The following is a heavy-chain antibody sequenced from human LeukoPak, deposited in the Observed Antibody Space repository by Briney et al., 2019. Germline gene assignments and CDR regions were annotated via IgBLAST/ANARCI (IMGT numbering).Heavy chain of an antibody. D-gene: IGHD2-15*01. CDR2: ISDRDGST. CDR1: AFTFSSYA. V-gene: IGHV3-23*01. CDR3: AKAVGVAATSPTFYFYYGMDV. Sequence: HAGGSLRLSCAASAFTFSSYAMSWVRQAPGKGLEWVSSISDRDGSTYYVGAVKGRFTISRDNSKNTLYLQMNSLRGEDTAVYFCAKAVGVAATSPTFYFYYGMDVWGQGTTVTVSS. J-gene: IGHJ6*02.